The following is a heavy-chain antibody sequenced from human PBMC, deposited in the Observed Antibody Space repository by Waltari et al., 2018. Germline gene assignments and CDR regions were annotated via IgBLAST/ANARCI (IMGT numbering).Heavy chain of an antibody. CDR2: IYHGGDT. D-gene: IGHD2-2*01. J-gene: IGHJ4*02. Sequence: QVQPPESGPGLGKPSETLSLTCPGSGYLIRGGYYWAWVRQPPGKGLEWIATIYHGGDTFYNPSLKSRLTISLDTSKNQFSLSLTSVTAADTAVYFCTTNGLGYCTSATCRRFDYWGQGTVVTVSS. V-gene: IGHV4-38-2*01. CDR1: GYLIRGGYY. CDR3: TTNGLGYCTSATCRRFDY.